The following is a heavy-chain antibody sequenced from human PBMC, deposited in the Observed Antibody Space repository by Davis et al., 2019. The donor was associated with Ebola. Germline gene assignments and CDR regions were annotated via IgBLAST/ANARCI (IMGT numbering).Heavy chain of an antibody. CDR2: IIPIFGTA. CDR3: ARVGFYSPFDY. D-gene: IGHD4-11*01. CDR1: GYTFTSYG. J-gene: IGHJ4*02. Sequence: SVKVSCKASGYTFTSYGISWVRQAPGQGLEWMGGIIPIFGTANYAQKFQGRVTITADESTSTAYMELSSLRSEDTAVYYCARVGFYSPFDYWGQGTLVTVSS. V-gene: IGHV1-69*13.